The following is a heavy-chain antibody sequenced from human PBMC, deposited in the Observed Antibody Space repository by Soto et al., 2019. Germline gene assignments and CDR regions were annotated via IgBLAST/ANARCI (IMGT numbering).Heavy chain of an antibody. CDR3: ARALTPTDS. Sequence: ASVKVSCKASGYTFASYAISWMRQAPGQGLEWMGWISAYNGNANYAQKLQGRVTMTTDTSTSTAYMELRSLRSDDTAVYYCARALTPTDSWGQGTLVTVSS. CDR2: ISAYNGNA. J-gene: IGHJ4*02. CDR1: GYTFASYA. D-gene: IGHD3-9*01. V-gene: IGHV1-18*01.